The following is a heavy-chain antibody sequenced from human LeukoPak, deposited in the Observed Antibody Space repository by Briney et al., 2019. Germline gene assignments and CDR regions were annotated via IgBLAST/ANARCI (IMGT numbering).Heavy chain of an antibody. V-gene: IGHV1-18*01. Sequence: ASVKVSCKASGYTFTSYGISWVRQAPGQGLEWMGWISAYNGNTNYAQKLQGRVTMTTDTSTSTAYMELRSLRSDDTAVYYCARDRWVPAAISPYYYYMDVWGKGTTVTVSS. CDR1: GYTFTSYG. CDR2: ISAYNGNT. J-gene: IGHJ6*03. CDR3: ARDRWVPAAISPYYYYMDV. D-gene: IGHD2-2*01.